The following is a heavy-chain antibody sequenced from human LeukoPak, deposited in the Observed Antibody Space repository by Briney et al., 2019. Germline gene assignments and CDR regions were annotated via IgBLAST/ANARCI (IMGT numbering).Heavy chain of an antibody. Sequence: SETLTLTCAVYGGSFSRYYWSWIRQPPGKGLEWIGEINHSGSTNYNPSLKSRVTISVDTSKNQFSLKLSSVTAADTAVYYCARGVGRFLEWLLRMDYFDYWGQGTLVTVSS. D-gene: IGHD3-3*01. CDR2: INHSGST. J-gene: IGHJ4*02. CDR3: ARGVGRFLEWLLRMDYFDY. V-gene: IGHV4-34*01. CDR1: GGSFSRYY.